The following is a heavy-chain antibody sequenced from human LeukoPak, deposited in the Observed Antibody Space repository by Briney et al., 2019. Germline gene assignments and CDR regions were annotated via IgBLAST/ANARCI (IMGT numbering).Heavy chain of an antibody. Sequence: ASVKVSCKASGYTFTSYGVSWVRQAPGQGLEWMGWISTYNSNTNYAQKLQGRVTMTTDTSTNTAYMELRSLRSDDTAVYYCARHIVVVTAIPSTDAFDIWGQGTMVTVSS. CDR3: ARHIVVVTAIPSTDAFDI. V-gene: IGHV1-18*01. CDR1: GYTFTSYG. CDR2: ISTYNSNT. D-gene: IGHD2-21*02. J-gene: IGHJ3*02.